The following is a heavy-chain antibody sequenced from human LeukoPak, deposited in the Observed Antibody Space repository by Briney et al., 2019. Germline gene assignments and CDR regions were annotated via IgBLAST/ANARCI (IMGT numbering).Heavy chain of an antibody. J-gene: IGHJ6*02. CDR3: ARDRHYNMDV. Sequence: PGGSLRLSCAASRLTFSSYLMHWVRQAPAQGLVWVSRIKSDGISITYADSVKGRFTIYRDNAKITLYLQMNRLRAEDMAVYYCARDRHYNMDVWGQGTTVTVSS. CDR1: RLTFSSYL. V-gene: IGHV3-74*01. CDR2: IKSDGISI.